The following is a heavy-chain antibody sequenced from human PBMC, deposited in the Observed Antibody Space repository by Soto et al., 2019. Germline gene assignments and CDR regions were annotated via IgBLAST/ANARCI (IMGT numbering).Heavy chain of an antibody. CDR2: ISYDGSNK. CDR3: ASGLEGNT. D-gene: IGHD3-10*01. Sequence: QVQLVESGGGVVQPGRSLRLSCAASGFTFSSYGMHWVRQAPGKGLEWVAVISYDGSNKYYADSVKGRFTISRDNSKNTLYLKMNSMRAEDTAVYYCASGLEGNTWGQGTLVTVSS. CDR1: GFTFSSYG. J-gene: IGHJ4*02. V-gene: IGHV3-30*03.